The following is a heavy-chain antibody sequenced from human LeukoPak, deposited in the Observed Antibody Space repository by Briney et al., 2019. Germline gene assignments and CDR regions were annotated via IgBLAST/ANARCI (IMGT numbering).Heavy chain of an antibody. CDR3: ARDKRVVVVAAARWFAP. V-gene: IGHV3-23*01. D-gene: IGHD2-2*01. CDR2: ISSSGGST. Sequence: GESLRLSCAASGFTFSSYAMSWVRQAQGKGLEWVSAISSSGGSTYYADSVEGRFTISRDNSKNTLYLQMYSLRAEDTAVYFCARDKRVVVVAAARWFAPGGRGTLVTVSS. CDR1: GFTFSSYA. J-gene: IGHJ5*02.